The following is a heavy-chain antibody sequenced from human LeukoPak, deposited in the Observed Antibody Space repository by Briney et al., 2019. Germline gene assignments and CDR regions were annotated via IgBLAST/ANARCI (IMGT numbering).Heavy chain of an antibody. J-gene: IGHJ5*02. V-gene: IGHV4-34*01. CDR1: GGSFSGYY. CDR3: ARLPTGYPNWFDT. Sequence: SETLSLTCAVYGGSFSGYYWSWIRQPPGKGLEWIGEINHSGSTNYNPSLKSRVTISVDTSKNQFSLKLSSVTAADTAVYYCARLPTGYPNWFDTWGQGILVTVSS. CDR2: INHSGST. D-gene: IGHD5-18*01.